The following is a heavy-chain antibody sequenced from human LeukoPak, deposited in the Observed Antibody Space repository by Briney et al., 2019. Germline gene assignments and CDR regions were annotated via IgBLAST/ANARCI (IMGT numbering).Heavy chain of an antibody. J-gene: IGHJ3*02. CDR3: AKDATVTTTGNAFDI. V-gene: IGHV3-23*01. CDR2: ISGSGGST. CDR1: GFTFNNYA. D-gene: IGHD4-17*01. Sequence: GGSLRLSCAASGFTFNNYAMSWVRPAPGKGLDWVSAISGSGGSTYYADSVKGRFTISRDNSKNTLYLQMNSLRAEDTAIYYCAKDATVTTTGNAFDIWGQGTMVTVSS.